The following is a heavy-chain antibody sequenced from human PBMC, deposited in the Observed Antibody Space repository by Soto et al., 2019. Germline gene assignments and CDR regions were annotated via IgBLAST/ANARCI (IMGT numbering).Heavy chain of an antibody. Sequence: GGSLRLSCAASGFTFSSYSMNWVRQAPGKGLEWVSSISSSSSYIYYADSVKGRFTISRDNAKNSLYLQMSSLRAEDTAVYYCARDRVPHYYDSTDWFDPWGQGTLVTVSS. J-gene: IGHJ5*02. V-gene: IGHV3-21*01. CDR3: ARDRVPHYYDSTDWFDP. CDR2: ISSSSSYI. CDR1: GFTFSSYS. D-gene: IGHD3-22*01.